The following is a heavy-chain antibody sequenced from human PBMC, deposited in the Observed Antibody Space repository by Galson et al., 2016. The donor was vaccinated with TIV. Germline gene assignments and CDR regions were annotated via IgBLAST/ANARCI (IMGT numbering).Heavy chain of an antibody. CDR1: GYTFTSHT. CDR2: INVGNGNT. Sequence: SVKVSCKASGYTFTSHTMHWVRQAPGQRLEWMGWINVGNGNTKYVQKFKGRVTITSDTSARIAYMELSTLTSEDTSMYYCARDRLGAKRAFDIWGQGTLVTVSS. D-gene: IGHD3-16*01. V-gene: IGHV1-3*01. CDR3: ARDRLGAKRAFDI. J-gene: IGHJ3*02.